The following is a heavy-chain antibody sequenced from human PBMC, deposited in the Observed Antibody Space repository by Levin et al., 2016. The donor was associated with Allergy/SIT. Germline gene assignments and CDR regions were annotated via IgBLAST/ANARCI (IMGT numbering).Heavy chain of an antibody. CDR2: INAGNGNT. J-gene: IGHJ6*02. V-gene: IGHV1-3*01. CDR3: ARGGKYYYGSGSFV. Sequence: WVRQAPGQRLEWMGWINAGNGNTKYSQKFQGRVTITRDTSASTAYMELSSLRSEDTAVYYCARGGKYYYGSGSFVWGQGTTVTVS. D-gene: IGHD3-10*01.